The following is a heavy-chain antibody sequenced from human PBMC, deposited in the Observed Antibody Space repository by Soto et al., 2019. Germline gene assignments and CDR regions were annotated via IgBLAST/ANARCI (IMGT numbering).Heavy chain of an antibody. Sequence: QVQLQESGPGLVKPSQTLSLTCSVSGGSISTGDYYWSWIRQHPGKGLEWIGYIYYSGSTYFNPSLRGLTSISGVSAETQWSLRLRLVTAVDAAVNYLYRSPAYNSGSGPYMTWFDPWGQGTLVTVSS. D-gene: IGHD3-10*01. CDR1: GGSISTGDYY. CDR2: IYYSGST. V-gene: IGHV4-30-4*01. CDR3: YRSPAYNSGSGPYMTWFDP. J-gene: IGHJ5*02.